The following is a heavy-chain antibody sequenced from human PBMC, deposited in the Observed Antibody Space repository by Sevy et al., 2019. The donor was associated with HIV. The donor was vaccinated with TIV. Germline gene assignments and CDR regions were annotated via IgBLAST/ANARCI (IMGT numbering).Heavy chain of an antibody. D-gene: IGHD4-17*01. Sequence: SETLSLTCAVSGGSISSSNWWSWVRQPPGKGLEWIGEIYYGGTTNYNPSLKSRVTISIDKSKNQFSLNLTSVTAAETALYYCARDGARGSYGDYDGDAFHVWGQGTLVTVSS. CDR2: IYYGGTT. CDR1: GGSISSSNW. CDR3: ARDGARGSYGDYDGDAFHV. J-gene: IGHJ3*01. V-gene: IGHV4-4*02.